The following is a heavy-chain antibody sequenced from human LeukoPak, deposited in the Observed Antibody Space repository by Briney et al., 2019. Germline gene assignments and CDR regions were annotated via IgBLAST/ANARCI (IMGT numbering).Heavy chain of an antibody. Sequence: PGRSLRLSCAASGFTFSSYGMHWVRQAPGKGLEWVAFIWDDGDNKYYADSVKGRFTFSRDNSKNTLYLHMNRLRAEDTAVYYCASVSQTYGSGRDTPYFDYWGQGTLVTVSS. V-gene: IGHV3-33*01. D-gene: IGHD3-10*01. CDR3: ASVSQTYGSGRDTPYFDY. J-gene: IGHJ4*02. CDR1: GFTFSSYG. CDR2: IWDDGDNK.